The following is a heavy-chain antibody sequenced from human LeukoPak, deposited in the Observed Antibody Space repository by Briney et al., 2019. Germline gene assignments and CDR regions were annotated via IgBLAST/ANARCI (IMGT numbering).Heavy chain of an antibody. CDR2: ISKSGTYI. CDR1: GFTFRDYT. J-gene: IGHJ4*02. Sequence: GSLRLSCAASGFTFRDYTMNWVRQAPGKGLEWVSAISKSGTYIKYADSVKGRFTVSRDNAKNSLFLQMNSLRVEDTAVYYCAREVVIVVEPAANTIDYWGQGIRVTVSS. D-gene: IGHD2-2*01. CDR3: AREVVIVVEPAANTIDY. V-gene: IGHV3-21*01.